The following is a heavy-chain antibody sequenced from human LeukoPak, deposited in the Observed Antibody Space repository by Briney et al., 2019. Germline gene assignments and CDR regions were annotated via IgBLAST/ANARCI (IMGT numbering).Heavy chain of an antibody. V-gene: IGHV3-74*01. CDR2: ISDDGSST. CDR3: TTAGYSRYA. CDR1: GFTFSSSW. Sequence: PGGSLRLPCAASGFTFSSSWMHWVRQAPGKGLVWVSRISDDGSSTSYVDSVKGRFTISRDDSKNTLYLQMNSLKTEDTAVYYCTTAGYSRYAGGQGTLVTVSS. D-gene: IGHD6-13*01. J-gene: IGHJ4*02.